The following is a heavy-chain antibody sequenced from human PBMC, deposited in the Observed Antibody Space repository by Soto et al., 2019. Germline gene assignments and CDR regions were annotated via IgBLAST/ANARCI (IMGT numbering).Heavy chain of an antibody. J-gene: IGHJ4*02. V-gene: IGHV4-39*01. CDR1: GGSISSSSYY. Sequence: PSETLSLTCTVSGGSISSSSYYWGWIRQPPGKGLEWIGNIYYSENTYYNPSLKSRVTISVDTSKNQFSLRLTSVTAADTAVYYCATHPPYGPLDHLGQGTLVTVSS. CDR2: IYYSENT. CDR3: ATHPPYGPLDH. D-gene: IGHD4-17*01.